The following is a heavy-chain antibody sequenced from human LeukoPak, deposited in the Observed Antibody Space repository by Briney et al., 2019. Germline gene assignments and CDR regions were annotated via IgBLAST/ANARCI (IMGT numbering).Heavy chain of an antibody. J-gene: IGHJ5*02. V-gene: IGHV4-59*01. D-gene: IGHD6-6*01. CDR3: ARDQQLVRGFDP. CDR1: GGSISSYY. CDR2: IYYSGST. Sequence: SETLSLTCTGSGGSISSYYWSWIRQPPGKGLEWIGYIYYSGSTNYNPSLKSRVTISVDTSKNQFSLKLSSVTAADTAVYYCARDQQLVRGFDPWGQGTLVTVSS.